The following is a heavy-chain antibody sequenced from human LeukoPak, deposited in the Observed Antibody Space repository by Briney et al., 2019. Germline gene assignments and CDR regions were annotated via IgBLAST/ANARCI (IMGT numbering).Heavy chain of an antibody. D-gene: IGHD6-13*01. CDR2: ISGSGGST. CDR3: AKDHGSSSWYETGYYYYGMDV. CDR1: GFTFSIYA. V-gene: IGHV3-23*01. Sequence: GGALRLSCAASGFTFSIYAMTWVRQAPGKGLEWVSAISGSGGSTYYADSVKGRFTISRDNSKNTLYLQMNSLRAEDTAVYYCAKDHGSSSWYETGYYYYGMDVWDQGTTVTVSS. J-gene: IGHJ6*02.